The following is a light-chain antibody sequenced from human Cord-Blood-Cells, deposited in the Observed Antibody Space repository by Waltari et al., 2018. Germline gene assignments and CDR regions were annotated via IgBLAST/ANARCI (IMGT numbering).Light chain of an antibody. V-gene: IGKV1-39*01. CDR2: AAS. CDR3: QQSYSTPRP. J-gene: IGKJ4*01. Sequence: DIQMTQSPSSLSASVGDRDTITCRASQSISSDLNWYQQKPGKAPKLLIYAASSLQSGVPSRFSGSGSGTDFTLTISSLQPEDFATYYCQQSYSTPRPFGGGTKVEIK. CDR1: QSISSD.